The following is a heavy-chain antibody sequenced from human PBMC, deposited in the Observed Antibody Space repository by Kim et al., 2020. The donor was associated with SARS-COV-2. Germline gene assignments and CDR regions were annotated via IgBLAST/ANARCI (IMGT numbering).Heavy chain of an antibody. CDR3: ARDWSSSWGWFDP. Sequence: YNPSLKSRVTISVDTSKNQFSLKLSSVTAADTAVYYCARDWSSSWGWFDPWGQGTLVTVSS. V-gene: IGHV4-59*01. D-gene: IGHD6-13*01. J-gene: IGHJ5*02.